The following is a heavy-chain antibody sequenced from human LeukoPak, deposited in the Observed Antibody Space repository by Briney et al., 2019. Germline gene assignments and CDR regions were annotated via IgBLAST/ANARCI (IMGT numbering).Heavy chain of an antibody. V-gene: IGHV1-18*01. J-gene: IGHJ5*02. Sequence: VASVKVSCKASGYTFTNYGISWVRQAPGQGLEWMAWISTYDHDTNYAQKFRGRVTMTTDASTSTAHMKLRSLGSDDTAVYYCVRDYFCSGGTCDDCFDPWGQGTPVTVSS. CDR1: GYTFTNYG. CDR2: ISTYDHDT. CDR3: VRDYFCSGGTCDDCFDP. D-gene: IGHD2-15*01.